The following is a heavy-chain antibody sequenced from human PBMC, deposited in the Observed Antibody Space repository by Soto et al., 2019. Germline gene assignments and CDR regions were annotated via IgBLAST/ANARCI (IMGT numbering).Heavy chain of an antibody. D-gene: IGHD3-10*01. V-gene: IGHV2-5*02. CDR3: AHSSTMVRGVIIGWFDP. CDR1: EFSLSTSGVG. Sequence: QITLKESGPTLVKPTQTLTLTCTFSEFSLSTSGVGVGWIRQPPGTALEWLALIYWDDDKRYSPSLKSRLTITKDTSKNQLVLTMTNMDPVDTAPYYCAHSSTMVRGVIIGWFDPWGQGTLVTVSS. CDR2: IYWDDDK. J-gene: IGHJ5*02.